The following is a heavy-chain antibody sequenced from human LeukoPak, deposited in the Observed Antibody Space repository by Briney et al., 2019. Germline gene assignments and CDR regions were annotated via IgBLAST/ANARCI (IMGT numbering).Heavy chain of an antibody. D-gene: IGHD2-8*02. CDR3: ARSPDSGGSPRLVDY. CDR1: GGSISSYY. CDR2: IYYSGST. V-gene: IGHV4-59*01. J-gene: IGHJ4*02. Sequence: SETLSPTCTVSGGSISSYYWSWIRQPPGKGLEWIGYIYYSGSTNYNPSLKSRVTISVDTSKNQFSLKLSSVTAADTAVYYCARSPDSGGSPRLVDYWGQGTLVTVSS.